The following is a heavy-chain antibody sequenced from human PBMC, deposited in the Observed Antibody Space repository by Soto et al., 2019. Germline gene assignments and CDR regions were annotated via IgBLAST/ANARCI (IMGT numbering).Heavy chain of an antibody. V-gene: IGHV4-34*01. CDR1: GGSFSGYY. Sequence: PSETLSLTCAVYGGSFSGYYWIWIRQPPGKGLEWIGEINHSGSTNYNPSLKSRVTISVDTSKNQFSLKLSSVTAADTAVYYCARGLDYYYDSSGYSDDAFDIWGQGTMVTVSS. CDR3: ARGLDYYYDSSGYSDDAFDI. D-gene: IGHD3-22*01. CDR2: INHSGST. J-gene: IGHJ3*02.